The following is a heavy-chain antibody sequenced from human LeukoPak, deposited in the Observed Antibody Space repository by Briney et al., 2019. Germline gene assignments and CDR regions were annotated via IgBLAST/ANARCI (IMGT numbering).Heavy chain of an antibody. Sequence: SETLSLTCAVYGGSFSGYYWSWIRQPPGKGLDWIGEINHSGSTNYNPSLKSRVTISVDTSKNQFSLKLSSVTAADTAVYYCARGDYYGSGSYYWFDPWGQGTLVTVSS. CDR3: ARGDYYGSGSYYWFDP. J-gene: IGHJ5*02. D-gene: IGHD3-10*01. CDR1: GGSFSGYY. V-gene: IGHV4-34*01. CDR2: INHSGST.